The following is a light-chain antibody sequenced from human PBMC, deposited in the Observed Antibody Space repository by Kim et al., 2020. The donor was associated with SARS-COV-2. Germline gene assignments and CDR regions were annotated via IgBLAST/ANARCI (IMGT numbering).Light chain of an antibody. J-gene: IGLJ3*02. Sequence: GQRVTISCSGNNSNIGSNTVNWYQQFPGTAPKLLIYNNNQRPSGVPDRISGSKSGTSASLAISGLQSEDESHYYCAAWDDSLNAWVFGGGTQLTVL. V-gene: IGLV1-44*01. CDR3: AAWDDSLNAWV. CDR1: NSNIGSNT. CDR2: NNN.